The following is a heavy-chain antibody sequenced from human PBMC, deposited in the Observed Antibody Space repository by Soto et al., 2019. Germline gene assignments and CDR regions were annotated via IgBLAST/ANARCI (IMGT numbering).Heavy chain of an antibody. V-gene: IGHV1-3*01. CDR1: GYTFTSYA. D-gene: IGHD2-15*01. J-gene: IGHJ4*02. Sequence: QVPLVQSGAEVKKPGASVKVSCKASGYTFTSYAMHWVRQAPGQRLEWMGWINAGNGNTKYSQKFQGRDTITRDTAASTAYMELSSLRSEDTAVYYCARDAGGYCSGGSCGRDYCGQGTLVTVSS. CDR2: INAGNGNT. CDR3: ARDAGGYCSGGSCGRDY.